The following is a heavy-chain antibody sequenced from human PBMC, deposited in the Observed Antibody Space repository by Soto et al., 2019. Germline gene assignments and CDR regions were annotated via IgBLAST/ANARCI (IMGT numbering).Heavy chain of an antibody. CDR1: GFSFSSYD. CDR3: AKGSIEYSAWVDN. CDR2: ISARGGSS. J-gene: IGHJ4*02. D-gene: IGHD6-19*01. V-gene: IGHV3-23*01. Sequence: DVQLLESGGGLVQPGGSLRLSCAASGFSFSSYDMGWVRQAPGKGLEWVSVISARGGSSYFADSVKGRFTISRDNSKNVLSLEMNSLRAEDTAIYFCAKGSIEYSAWVDNWGQRTLVLVSS.